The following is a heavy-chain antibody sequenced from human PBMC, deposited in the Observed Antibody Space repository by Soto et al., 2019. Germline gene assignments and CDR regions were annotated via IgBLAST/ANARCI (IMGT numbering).Heavy chain of an antibody. CDR1: GGTFSSYA. V-gene: IGHV1-69*01. CDR2: IIPIFGTA. CDR3: ARSYQRYYDFWSGYSGAFDI. J-gene: IGHJ3*02. D-gene: IGHD3-3*01. Sequence: QVQLVQSGAEVKKPGSSVKVSCKASGGTFSSYAISWVRQAPGQGLEWMGGIIPIFGTANYAQKFQGRVTLTADESTSTAYVELSSLRSEDTAVYYCARSYQRYYDFWSGYSGAFDIWGQGPMVTVSS.